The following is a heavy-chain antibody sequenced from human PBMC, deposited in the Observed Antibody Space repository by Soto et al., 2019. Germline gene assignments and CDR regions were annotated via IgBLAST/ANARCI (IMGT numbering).Heavy chain of an antibody. CDR1: GFTFSIYP. J-gene: IGHJ6*02. Sequence: GGSLRLSCAASGFTFSIYPMQWVRHAPGKGLEWVAIISYDGTDKYYADSVKGRFTISRDNSKNTLYLQMNSLRVEDTAVYYCVRDGGSYFDLYYGMDVWGQGTTVTVSS. CDR3: VRDGGSYFDLYYGMDV. D-gene: IGHD1-26*01. V-gene: IGHV3-30-3*01. CDR2: ISYDGTDK.